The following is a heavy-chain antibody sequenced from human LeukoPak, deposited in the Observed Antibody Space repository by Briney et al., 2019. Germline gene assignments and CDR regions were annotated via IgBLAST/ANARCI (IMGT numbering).Heavy chain of an antibody. Sequence: PGGSLRLCCAASGFTFGSYWMSWVRQAAGKGLEWVANIKQDGSEKYYVDSVKGRFTISRDNAKNSLYLQMNSLRAEDTAVYYCARVPSRIVVVPAAPYYYYYSMDVWGKGTTVTVSS. J-gene: IGHJ6*03. D-gene: IGHD2-2*01. CDR1: GFTFGSYW. V-gene: IGHV3-7*01. CDR2: IKQDGSEK. CDR3: ARVPSRIVVVPAAPYYYYYSMDV.